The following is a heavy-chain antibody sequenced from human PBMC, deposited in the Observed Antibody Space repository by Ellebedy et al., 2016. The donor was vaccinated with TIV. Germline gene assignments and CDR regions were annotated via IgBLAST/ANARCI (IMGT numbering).Heavy chain of an antibody. CDR2: MNPNSGNT. J-gene: IGHJ3*02. CDR3: ARDYGDYVSGAFDI. Sequence: ASVKVSCKASGYTFTSYDINWVRQATGQGLEWMGWMNPNSGNTGYAQKFQGRVTMTRNTSISTAYMELSSLRSEDTAVYYCARDYGDYVSGAFDIWGQGTMVTVSS. V-gene: IGHV1-8*01. CDR1: GYTFTSYD. D-gene: IGHD4-17*01.